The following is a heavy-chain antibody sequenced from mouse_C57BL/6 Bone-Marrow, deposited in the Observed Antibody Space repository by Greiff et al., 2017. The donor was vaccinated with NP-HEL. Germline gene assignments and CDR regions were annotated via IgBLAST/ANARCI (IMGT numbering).Heavy chain of an antibody. D-gene: IGHD4-1*01. J-gene: IGHJ2*01. V-gene: IGHV1-80*01. Sequence: QVQLQQSGAELVQPGASVKISCKASGFAFSSYWMNWVKQRPGKGLEWIGQIYPGDGDTNYNGKFTGKATLTADKSSSTASKDSAVYFCAKYWNYFDYWGQGTTLTVSS. CDR2: IYPGDGDT. CDR3: AKYWNYFDY. CDR1: GFAFSSYW.